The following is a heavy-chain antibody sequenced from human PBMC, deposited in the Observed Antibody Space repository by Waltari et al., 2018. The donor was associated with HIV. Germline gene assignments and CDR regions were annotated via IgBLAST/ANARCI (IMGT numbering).Heavy chain of an antibody. CDR2: IKSKSDGGTT. J-gene: IGHJ5*02. Sequence: EVQLVESGGGLVKPGGSLRVSCVGSGFSFSNAWLTWVRQGPGKGLEWVGRIKSKSDGGTTENAAPVKGRFTISRDDSKNTLFLQMNSLKTEDTAVYYCTTVAVGAAFGGSWGQGTLVTVSS. CDR3: TTVAVGAAFGGS. D-gene: IGHD1-26*01. V-gene: IGHV3-15*01. CDR1: GFSFSNAW.